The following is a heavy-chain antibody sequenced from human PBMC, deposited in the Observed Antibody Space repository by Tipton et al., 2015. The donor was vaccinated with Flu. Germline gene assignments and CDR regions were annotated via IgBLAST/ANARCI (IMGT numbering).Heavy chain of an antibody. CDR2: IYYSGST. V-gene: IGHV4-59*01. CDR3: ARERYSGSFGRAFDI. J-gene: IGHJ3*02. CDR1: GGSISSYY. D-gene: IGHD1-26*01. Sequence: TLSLTCTVSGGSISSYYWSWIRQPPGKGLEWIGYIYYSGSTNYNPSLKSRVTISVDTSKNQFSLKLSSVTAADTAVYYCARERYSGSFGRAFDIWGQGTMVTVSS.